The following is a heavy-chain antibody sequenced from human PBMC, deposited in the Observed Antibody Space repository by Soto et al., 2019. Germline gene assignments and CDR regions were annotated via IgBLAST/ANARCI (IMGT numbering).Heavy chain of an antibody. CDR2: ISGSGGST. CDR1: GFTFSSYA. J-gene: IGHJ5*02. D-gene: IGHD6-13*01. V-gene: IGHV3-23*01. Sequence: GGSLRLSCAASGFTFSSYAMSWVRQAPGKGLEWVSAISGSGGSTYYADSVKGRFTISRDNSKNTLYLQMSSLRSEDTAVYYCATVVTRPIAAATWWFDPWGQGTLVTVSS. CDR3: ATVVTRPIAAATWWFDP.